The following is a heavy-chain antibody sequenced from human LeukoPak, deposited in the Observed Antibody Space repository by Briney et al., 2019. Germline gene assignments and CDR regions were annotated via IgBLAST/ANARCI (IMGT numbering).Heavy chain of an antibody. Sequence: PGGSLRLSCAVSGFTFTDYYMSWVRQAPGKGLEWVSYISSSGSMLHYADSVEGRFTISRDNAKNSLYLQMSSLRVEDTAVYYCTRRPYSSSWYYFDYWGQGTLVTVSS. V-gene: IGHV3-11*04. CDR2: ISSSGSML. D-gene: IGHD6-13*01. J-gene: IGHJ4*02. CDR1: GFTFTDYY. CDR3: TRRPYSSSWYYFDY.